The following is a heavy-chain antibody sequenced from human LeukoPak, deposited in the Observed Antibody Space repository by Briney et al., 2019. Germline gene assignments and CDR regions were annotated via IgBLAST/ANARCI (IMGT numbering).Heavy chain of an antibody. J-gene: IGHJ4*02. V-gene: IGHV1-18*01. Sequence: ASVKVSCKASGYTFTSYGISWVRQAPGQGLEWMGWISAYNGNTNYAQKLQGRVTMTTDTSTSTAYMELRSLRSDDTAVYYSARAGYCSGGSCYSSPFDYWGQGTLVTVSS. D-gene: IGHD2-15*01. CDR2: ISAYNGNT. CDR3: ARAGYCSGGSCYSSPFDY. CDR1: GYTFTSYG.